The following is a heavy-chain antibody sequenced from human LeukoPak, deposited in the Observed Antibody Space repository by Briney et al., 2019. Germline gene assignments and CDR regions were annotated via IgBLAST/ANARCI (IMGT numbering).Heavy chain of an antibody. CDR3: ARGRSSYDSSGYYYFDY. Sequence: SETLSLTCTVSGYSISSGYYWGWIRQPPGKGLKWIGSISHSGSTYYNPSLKSRVTISVDTSKNQFSLKLSSVTAADTAVYYCARGRSSYDSSGYYYFDYWGQGTLVTVSS. V-gene: IGHV4-38-2*02. D-gene: IGHD3-22*01. CDR2: ISHSGST. CDR1: GYSISSGYY. J-gene: IGHJ4*02.